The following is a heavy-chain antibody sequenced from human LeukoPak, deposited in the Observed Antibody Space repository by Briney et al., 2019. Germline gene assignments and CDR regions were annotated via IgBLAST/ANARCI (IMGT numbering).Heavy chain of an antibody. CDR2: IYYSGST. D-gene: IGHD2-2*01. CDR1: GGSISSSSYY. V-gene: IGHV4-39*01. J-gene: IGHJ6*03. CDR3: ARHPYQLPPPYYMDV. Sequence: SETLSLTCTVSGGSISSSSYYWGWIRQPPGKGLEWIGSIYYSGSTYYNPSLKSRVTISVDTSKNQFSLKLSSVTAADTAVYYCARHPYQLPPPYYMDVWGKGTTVTVSS.